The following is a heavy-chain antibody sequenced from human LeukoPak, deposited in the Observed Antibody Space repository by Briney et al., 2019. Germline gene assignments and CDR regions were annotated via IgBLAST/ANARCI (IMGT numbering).Heavy chain of an antibody. CDR2: INHSGST. Sequence: SETLSLTCAVYGGSFSGYYWSWIRQPPGKGLEWIGEINHSGSTNYNPSLKSRVTISVDTSKNQFSLKLSSVTAADTAVYYCARSLLWCGELLSFDYWGQGTLVTVSS. CDR1: GGSFSGYY. D-gene: IGHD3-10*01. V-gene: IGHV4-34*01. CDR3: ARSLLWCGELLSFDY. J-gene: IGHJ4*02.